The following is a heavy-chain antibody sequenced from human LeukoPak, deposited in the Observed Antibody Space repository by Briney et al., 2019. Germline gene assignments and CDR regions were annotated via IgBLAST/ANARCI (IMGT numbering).Heavy chain of an antibody. D-gene: IGHD5-24*01. CDR3: ARDGATYQADFDY. V-gene: IGHV1-69*05. CDR2: IIPIFGTA. Sequence: SVKVSCKASGGTFSSYAISWVRQAPGQGLEWMGGIIPIFGTANYAQKFQGRVTITTDESTSSAYMELRSLRSDDTAVYYCARDGATYQADFDYWGQGTLVTASS. J-gene: IGHJ4*02. CDR1: GGTFSSYA.